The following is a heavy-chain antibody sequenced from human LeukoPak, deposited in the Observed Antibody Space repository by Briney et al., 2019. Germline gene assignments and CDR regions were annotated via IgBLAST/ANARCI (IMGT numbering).Heavy chain of an antibody. J-gene: IGHJ4*02. Sequence: AAVKVSCKTSGYTFTSYGIIWVRQAPGQGLEWMGWISAYNGNRNYAQKLQGRVTMTTDTSTSTAYMELRSLRSDDTAVYYCARGGPGWDSSSWYNYWGQGTLVTVSS. V-gene: IGHV1-18*01. D-gene: IGHD6-13*01. CDR3: ARGGPGWDSSSWYNY. CDR2: ISAYNGNR. CDR1: GYTFTSYG.